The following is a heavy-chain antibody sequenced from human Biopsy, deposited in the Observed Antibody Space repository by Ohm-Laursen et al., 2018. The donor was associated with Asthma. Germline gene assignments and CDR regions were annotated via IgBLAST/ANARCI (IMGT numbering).Heavy chain of an antibody. CDR2: IYYSGST. CDR1: GGSINIGDYY. V-gene: IGHV4-31*03. D-gene: IGHD4-17*01. J-gene: IGHJ5*02. CDR3: ARTTCGDDGFDP. Sequence: TLSLTCTVSGGSINIGDYYWSWIRQHPVKGLEWIGYIYYSGSTYYNPSLKSRVSISLDTSKNQFSLSLTSVTAADTAVYYCARTTCGDDGFDPWGQETLVTVSS.